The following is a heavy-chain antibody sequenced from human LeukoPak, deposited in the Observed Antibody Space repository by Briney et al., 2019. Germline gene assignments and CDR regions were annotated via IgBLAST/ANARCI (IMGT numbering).Heavy chain of an antibody. D-gene: IGHD6-6*01. CDR1: EGTFSSYT. CDR2: IIPILGIA. CDR3: ARLNSSSSYLNYYYYYMDV. J-gene: IGHJ6*03. V-gene: IGHV1-69*02. Sequence: SVKVSCKASEGTFSSYTISWVRQAPGQGLEWMGRIIPILGIANYAQKFQGRVTITADKSTSTAYMELSSLRSEDTAVYYCARLNSSSSYLNYYYYYMDVWGKGTTVTVSS.